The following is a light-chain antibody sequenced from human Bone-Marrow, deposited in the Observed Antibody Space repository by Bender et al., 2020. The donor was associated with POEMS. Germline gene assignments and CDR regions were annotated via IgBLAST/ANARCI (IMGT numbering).Light chain of an antibody. V-gene: IGLV2-23*01. Sequence: QSALTQPASVSGSPGQSITISCTGTSSDVGTYNLVSWYQQHPGNAPKLMIYEASKRPSGVSNRFSASKSGNTASLRISGLQAEDEADYFCFSYAGSSTYVFGTGTKVTVL. CDR1: SSDVGTYNL. CDR2: EAS. J-gene: IGLJ1*01. CDR3: FSYAGSSTYV.